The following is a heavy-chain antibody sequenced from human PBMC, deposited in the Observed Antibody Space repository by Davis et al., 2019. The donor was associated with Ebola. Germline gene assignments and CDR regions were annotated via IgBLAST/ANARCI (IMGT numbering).Heavy chain of an antibody. V-gene: IGHV4-59*06. CDR3: AREVGYYGMDV. J-gene: IGHJ6*02. Sequence: SETLSLTCTVSGGSISSYYWSWIRQPPGKGLEWIGYIYYSGSTYYNPSLKSRVTISVDTSKNQFSLKLSSVTAADTAVSYCAREVGYYGMDVWGQGTTVTVSS. CDR2: IYYSGST. CDR1: GGSISSYY. D-gene: IGHD1-26*01.